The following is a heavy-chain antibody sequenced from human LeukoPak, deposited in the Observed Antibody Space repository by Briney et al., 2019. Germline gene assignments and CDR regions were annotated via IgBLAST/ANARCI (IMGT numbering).Heavy chain of an antibody. J-gene: IGHJ6*02. Sequence: PGGSLRLSCAASGFTFSSYWMSWVRQAPGKGLEWVSHISSSGRLMQYADSVRGRFTITRDNAQNFMSLQMNNLKPEDTAVYYCARDTNNGLDVWGRGTTVTVS. CDR3: ARDTNNGLDV. CDR2: ISSSGRLM. D-gene: IGHD1-14*01. V-gene: IGHV3-21*04. CDR1: GFTFSSYW.